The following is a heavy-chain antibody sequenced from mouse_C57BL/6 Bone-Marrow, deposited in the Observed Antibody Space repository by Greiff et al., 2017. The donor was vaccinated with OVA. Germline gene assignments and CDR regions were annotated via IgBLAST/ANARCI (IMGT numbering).Heavy chain of an antibody. CDR3: ARQVYDCDDGDVSYAMDY. D-gene: IGHD2-4*01. CDR2: ISGGGGNT. Sequence: EVKLMESGGGLVKPGGSLKLSCAASGFTFSSYTMSWVRQTPEKRLEWVATISGGGGNTYYPDSVKGRFTISRDNAKNTMYLQRSSLRSEDTALYYCARQVYDCDDGDVSYAMDYWGQGTSVTVSS. CDR1: GFTFSSYT. V-gene: IGHV5-9*01. J-gene: IGHJ4*01.